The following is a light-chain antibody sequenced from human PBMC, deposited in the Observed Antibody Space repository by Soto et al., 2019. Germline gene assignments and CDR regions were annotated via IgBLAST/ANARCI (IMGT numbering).Light chain of an antibody. J-gene: IGLJ2*01. CDR1: SSDIGAYNY. Sequence: QSALTQPASVSGSPGQSVTISCTGTSSDIGAYNYVSWYQQHPGKAPKLMIYEVSKRPSGVPDRFSGSKSGNTSSLTVSWRQAEDEADYYCSSYSGSNNLVFGGGTQLTVL. CDR3: SSYSGSNNLV. CDR2: EVS. V-gene: IGLV2-8*01.